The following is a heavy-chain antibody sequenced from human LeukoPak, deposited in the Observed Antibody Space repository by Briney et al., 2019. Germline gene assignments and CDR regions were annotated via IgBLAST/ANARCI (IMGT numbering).Heavy chain of an antibody. CDR3: ARSENWRSEGYHYYLYYMDV. CDR1: GGSISSSSSY. Sequence: SETLSLTCTVSGGSISSSSSYWGWIRQPPGKGLEWIGSIYYSGSTYYNPSLKSRVTISVDTSKNQFSLKLSSVTAADTAVYYCARSENWRSEGYHYYLYYMDVWGKGTTVTVSS. D-gene: IGHD1-1*01. J-gene: IGHJ6*03. CDR2: IYYSGST. V-gene: IGHV4-39*01.